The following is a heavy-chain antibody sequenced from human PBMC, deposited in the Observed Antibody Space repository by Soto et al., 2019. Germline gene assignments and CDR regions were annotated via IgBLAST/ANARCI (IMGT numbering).Heavy chain of an antibody. CDR3: TTVFRSGWKD. CDR1: SSTFSNAW. CDR2: IKSKTDGGTT. V-gene: IGHV3-15*07. J-gene: IGHJ4*02. Sequence: EVQLVESGGGLVKPGGSLRLSCAASSSTFSNAWMNWVRQAPGKGLEWVGHIKSKTDGGTTDYGAPVKGRFTISRDDSKATLYLQMNSLKTEDTAVYYCTTVFRSGWKDWGQGTLVTVSS. D-gene: IGHD6-19*01.